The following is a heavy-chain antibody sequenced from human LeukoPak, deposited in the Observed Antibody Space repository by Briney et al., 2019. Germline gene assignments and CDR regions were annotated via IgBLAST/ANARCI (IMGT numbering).Heavy chain of an antibody. CDR1: GFTFSTYS. V-gene: IGHV3-21*01. CDR3: ARAADSSGYDDFDY. J-gene: IGHJ4*02. Sequence: GGSLRLSCAASGFTFSTYSINWVRQAPGKGLEWVSSISSSNRYIYYADSVKGRFTISRDNAKKSLYLQMNSLRAEDTAVYYCARAADSSGYDDFDYWGRGTLVTVSS. D-gene: IGHD3-22*01. CDR2: ISSSNRYI.